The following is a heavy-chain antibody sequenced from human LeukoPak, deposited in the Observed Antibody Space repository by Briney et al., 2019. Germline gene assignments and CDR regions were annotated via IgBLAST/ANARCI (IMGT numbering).Heavy chain of an antibody. D-gene: IGHD3-3*01. CDR3: ARDPAYYDFWSGYDY. Sequence: SVKVSCKASGGTFSSYAISWVRQAPGQGLEWMGGIIPIFGTANYAQKFQGRVTITTDESTSTAYMELRSLRSDDTAVYYCARDPAYYDFWSGYDYWGQGTLVTVSS. J-gene: IGHJ4*02. V-gene: IGHV1-69*05. CDR1: GGTFSSYA. CDR2: IIPIFGTA.